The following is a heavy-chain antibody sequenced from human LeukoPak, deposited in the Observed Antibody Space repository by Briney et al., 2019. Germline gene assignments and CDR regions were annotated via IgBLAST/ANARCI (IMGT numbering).Heavy chain of an antibody. D-gene: IGHD2-15*01. CDR2: IIPIFGTA. Sequence: ASVKVSCKASGGTFNNYTISWVRQAPGQGLEWMGGIIPIFGTANYAQKFQGRVTITADKSTSTAYMELSSLRSEDTAVYYCARAPLGYCSGGSCLRVYYYYYMDVWGKGTTVTVSS. V-gene: IGHV1-69*06. J-gene: IGHJ6*03. CDR3: ARAPLGYCSGGSCLRVYYYYYMDV. CDR1: GGTFNNYT.